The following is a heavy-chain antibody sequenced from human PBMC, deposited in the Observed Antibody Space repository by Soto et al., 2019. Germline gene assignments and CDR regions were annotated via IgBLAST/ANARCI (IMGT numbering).Heavy chain of an antibody. D-gene: IGHD2-15*01. CDR2: IKSKTDGGTT. Sequence: GGSLRLSCAASGFTFSNAWMNWVRQAPGKGLEWVGRIKSKTDGGTTDYAAPVKGRFTISRDDSKNTLYLQMNSLKTEDTAVYYCTTGCIVVVVAATPDCYGMDVWGQGTTVTVSS. V-gene: IGHV3-15*07. J-gene: IGHJ6*02. CDR3: TTGCIVVVVAATPDCYGMDV. CDR1: GFTFSNAW.